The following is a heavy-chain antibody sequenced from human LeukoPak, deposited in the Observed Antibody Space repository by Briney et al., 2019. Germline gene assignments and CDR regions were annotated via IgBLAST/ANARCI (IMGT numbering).Heavy chain of an antibody. J-gene: IGHJ4*02. V-gene: IGHV4-31*03. CDR1: GGSISSGGYY. CDR3: ARVLVATLGTFDY. Sequence: SSETLSLTCTVSGGSISSGGYYWSWIRQHPGKGLEWIGYIYYSGSTYYNPSLKSRVTISVDTSKNQFSLKLSSVTAADTAVYYCARVLVATLGTFDYWGQGTLVTVSS. CDR2: IYYSGST. D-gene: IGHD5-12*01.